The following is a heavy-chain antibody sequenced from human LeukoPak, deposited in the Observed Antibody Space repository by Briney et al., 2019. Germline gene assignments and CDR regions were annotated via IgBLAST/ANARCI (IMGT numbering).Heavy chain of an antibody. Sequence: ASVKVSCTASGYTFTGYYMHWVRQAPGQGLEWMGWINPNSGGTNYAQKFQGRVTMTRDTSISTAYMELSRLRSDDTAVYYCARDLITIFGVVSDYGMDVWGQGTTVTVSS. D-gene: IGHD3-3*01. J-gene: IGHJ6*02. CDR1: GYTFTGYY. V-gene: IGHV1-2*02. CDR2: INPNSGGT. CDR3: ARDLITIFGVVSDYGMDV.